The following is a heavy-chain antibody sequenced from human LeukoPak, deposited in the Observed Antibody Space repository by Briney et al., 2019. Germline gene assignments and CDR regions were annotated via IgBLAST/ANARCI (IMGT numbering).Heavy chain of an antibody. Sequence: ASVKVSCKASGRTFSSYAISWVRQAPGQGLEWMGRIIPIFGIANYAQKFQGRATITADKSTSTAYMELSSLRSEDTAVYYCARGKVVVENWFDPWGQGTLVTVSS. J-gene: IGHJ5*02. CDR2: IIPIFGIA. CDR3: ARGKVVVENWFDP. CDR1: GRTFSSYA. D-gene: IGHD2-2*01. V-gene: IGHV1-69*04.